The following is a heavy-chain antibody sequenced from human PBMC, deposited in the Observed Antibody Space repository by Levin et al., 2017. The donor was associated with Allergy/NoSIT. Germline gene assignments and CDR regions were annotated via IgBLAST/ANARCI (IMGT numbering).Heavy chain of an antibody. J-gene: IGHJ4*02. CDR3: ARERGGGVVPAAIHFDY. Sequence: ASVKVSCKASGYTFTSYAMNWVRQAPGQGLEWMGWINTNTGNPTYAQGFTGRFVFSLDTSVSTAYLQISSLKAEDTAVYYCARERGGGVVPAAIHFDYWGQGTLVTVSS. V-gene: IGHV7-4-1*02. CDR1: GYTFTSYA. CDR2: INTNTGNP. D-gene: IGHD2-2*01.